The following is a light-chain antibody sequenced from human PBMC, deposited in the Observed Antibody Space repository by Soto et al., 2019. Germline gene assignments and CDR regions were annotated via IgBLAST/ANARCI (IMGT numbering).Light chain of an antibody. J-gene: IGLJ3*02. V-gene: IGLV2-11*01. CDR3: CSYAGNSLWV. CDR1: SSDVGGSKF. CDR2: DVT. Sequence: QSALTQPRSVSGSPGQSVTISCNGSSSDVGGSKFVSWYQQHPVKAPKLVIYDVTKRPSGVPDRFSGSKSGNTASLTISGLQADDEADSYCCSYAGNSLWVFGGGTKLTVL.